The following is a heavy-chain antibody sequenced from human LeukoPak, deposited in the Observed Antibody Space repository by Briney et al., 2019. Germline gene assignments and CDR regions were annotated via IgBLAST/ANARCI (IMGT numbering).Heavy chain of an antibody. CDR3: AKMEWELLLPYYYYTDV. V-gene: IGHV3-23*01. Sequence: QSGGSLRLSCAASGFTFSSYAMSWVRQAPGEGLEWVSAISGSGSYTYYADSVKGRFTISRDNSKNTLYLQMNSLRAEDTAVYYCAKMEWELLLPYYYYTDVWGKGTTVTVSS. J-gene: IGHJ6*03. CDR2: ISGSGSYT. D-gene: IGHD1-26*01. CDR1: GFTFSSYA.